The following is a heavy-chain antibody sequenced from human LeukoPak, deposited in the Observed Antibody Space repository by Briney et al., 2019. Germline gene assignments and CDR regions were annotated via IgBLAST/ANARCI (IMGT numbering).Heavy chain of an antibody. CDR1: GFTFSSYA. D-gene: IGHD3-22*01. CDR3: AKVVVVVITTGYYFDY. V-gene: IGHV3-23*01. CDR2: ISGSGGST. J-gene: IGHJ4*02. Sequence: GGSLRLSCAASGFTFSSYAMSWVRQAPGKGLEWVSAISGSGGSTYYADSVKGRFTISRDNSKNTLYLQMNSLRAEDTAVYYCAKVVVVVITTGYYFDYWGQGTLVTVSS.